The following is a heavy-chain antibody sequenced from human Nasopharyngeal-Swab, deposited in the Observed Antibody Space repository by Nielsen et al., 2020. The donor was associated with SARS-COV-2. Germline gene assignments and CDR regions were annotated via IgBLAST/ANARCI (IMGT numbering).Heavy chain of an antibody. J-gene: IGHJ3*02. V-gene: IGHV3-9*01. CDR2: ISWNSGSI. D-gene: IGHD2-2*01. CDR3: AKDIVVVPAAAVGAFDI. Sequence: WIRQPPGKGLEWVSGISWNSGSIGYADSVKGRFTISRDNAKNSLYLQMNSLRAEDTALYYCAKDIVVVPAAAVGAFDIWGQGTTVTVSS.